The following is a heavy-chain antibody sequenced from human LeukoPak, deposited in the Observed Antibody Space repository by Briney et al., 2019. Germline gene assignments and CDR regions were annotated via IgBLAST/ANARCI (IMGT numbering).Heavy chain of an antibody. CDR3: ARFGGANPRDANDDY. V-gene: IGHV1-8*03. CDR2: MNPNSGNT. J-gene: IGHJ4*02. CDR1: GYTFTSYD. D-gene: IGHD3-16*01. Sequence: GASVKVSCKASGYTFTSYDINWVRQATGQGLEWMGWMNPNSGNTGYAQKFQGRVTITRNTSISTAYMELSSLRSEDTAVYYCARFGGANPRDANDDYWGQGTLATVSS.